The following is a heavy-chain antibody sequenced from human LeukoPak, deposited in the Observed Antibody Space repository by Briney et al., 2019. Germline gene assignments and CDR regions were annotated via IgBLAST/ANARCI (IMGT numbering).Heavy chain of an antibody. J-gene: IGHJ6*02. CDR1: GFPFSSYG. CDR3: ARDRGSVAATAFGMDV. V-gene: IGHV3-33*01. D-gene: IGHD3-10*01. CDR2: TWYDGSYK. Sequence: GRSVRLSCAASGFPFSSYGMHWVRQAPGKGLEWVAVTWYDGSYKWYADSVKGRFTISRDNFKSTLYLQMDSLRAEDTAVYYCARDRGSVAATAFGMDVWGQGTTVAVFS.